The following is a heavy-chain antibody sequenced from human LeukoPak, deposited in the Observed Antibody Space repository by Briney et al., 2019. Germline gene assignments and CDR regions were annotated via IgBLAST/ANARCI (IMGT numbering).Heavy chain of an antibody. D-gene: IGHD3-22*01. Sequence: GGSLRLSCVASGFTFGTYLMIWVRQGPGKRLEWVSLIYSDGSTSYADSVKGRFTISRDNSKNTLYLQVNSLRAEDTAVYYCARTYYYDSSGYFFWGQGTLVTVSS. V-gene: IGHV3-66*01. J-gene: IGHJ4*02. CDR3: ARTYYYDSSGYFF. CDR1: GFTFGTYL. CDR2: IYSDGST.